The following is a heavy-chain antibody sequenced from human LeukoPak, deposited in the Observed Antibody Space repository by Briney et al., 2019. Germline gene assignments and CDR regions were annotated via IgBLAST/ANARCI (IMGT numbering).Heavy chain of an antibody. D-gene: IGHD3-22*01. J-gene: IGHJ4*02. CDR1: GFTFSGYA. V-gene: IGHV3-23*01. CDR3: AKGAAEINYYDSSGYYPDIGY. CDR2: ISGSGGST. Sequence: PGGSLRLSCAASGFTFSGYAMSWVRQAPGKGLEWVSAISGSGGSTYYADSVKGRFTISRDNSKNTLYLQMNSLRAEDTAVYYCAKGAAEINYYDSSGYYPDIGYWGQGTLVTVSS.